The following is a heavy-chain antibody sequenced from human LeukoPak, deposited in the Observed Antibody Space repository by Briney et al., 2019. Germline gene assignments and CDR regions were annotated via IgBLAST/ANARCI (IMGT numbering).Heavy chain of an antibody. CDR1: GFTSSNYA. D-gene: IGHD7-27*01. V-gene: IGHV3-23*01. J-gene: IGHJ4*02. CDR3: AKDPLNWGTIYFDY. Sequence: GGSLGLSCAASGFTSSNYAMSWVRQAPGKGLEWVSSISGGGDSTNYAESVKGRFTISRDNSKNTLFLQMNSLTAEDTAIYYCAKDPLNWGTIYFDYWRQGTLVTVSS. CDR2: ISGGGDST.